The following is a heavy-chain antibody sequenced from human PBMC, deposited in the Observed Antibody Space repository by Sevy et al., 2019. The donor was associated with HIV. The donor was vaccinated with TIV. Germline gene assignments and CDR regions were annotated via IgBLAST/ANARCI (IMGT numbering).Heavy chain of an antibody. CDR1: GFTFSSYA. Sequence: GGSLRLSCAASGFTFSSYAMHWVRQAPGKGLEWVAVISYDGSNKYYADSVKGRFTISRDNSKNTLYLQMNSLRAEDTVVYYCARDTGNWNYPEDAFDIWGQGTMVTVSS. CDR3: ARDTGNWNYPEDAFDI. J-gene: IGHJ3*02. CDR2: ISYDGSNK. V-gene: IGHV3-30*04. D-gene: IGHD1-7*01.